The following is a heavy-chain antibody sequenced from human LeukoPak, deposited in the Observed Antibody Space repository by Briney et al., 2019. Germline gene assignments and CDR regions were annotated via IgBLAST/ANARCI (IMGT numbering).Heavy chain of an antibody. Sequence: GGSLRLSCAASGFTFSSYAMSRVRQAPGKGLEWGSAICGSGGSTYYADSVKGRFTISRDNSKNTLCLQMNSLRAEDTAVYYCAKHRSGSYYFDYWGQGTLVTVSS. CDR2: ICGSGGST. D-gene: IGHD1-26*01. J-gene: IGHJ4*02. CDR1: GFTFSSYA. CDR3: AKHRSGSYYFDY. V-gene: IGHV3-23*01.